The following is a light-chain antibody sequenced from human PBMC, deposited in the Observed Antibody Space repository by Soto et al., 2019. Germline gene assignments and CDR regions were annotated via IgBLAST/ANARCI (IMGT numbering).Light chain of an antibody. CDR3: QQRTNWPPT. CDR2: AAS. V-gene: IGKV3-11*01. Sequence: EIVLTQSPATLSLSPGERATLSCRASQTVSTYLAWYQQRPGQAPRLLIYAASNRASGIPARFSGSGSGTDFTLTISSLEPEDFAVYFWQQRTNWPPTFGQGTKLEIK. J-gene: IGKJ2*01. CDR1: QTVSTY.